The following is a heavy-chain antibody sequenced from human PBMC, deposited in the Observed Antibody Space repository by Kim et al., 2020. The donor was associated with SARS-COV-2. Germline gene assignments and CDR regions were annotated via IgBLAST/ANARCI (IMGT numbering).Heavy chain of an antibody. D-gene: IGHD6-19*01. V-gene: IGHV1-18*01. J-gene: IGHJ4*02. Sequence: LQGRVTMTTDTSTSTAYMELRSLRSDDTAMYYCARDRRYSSGWMRSHFDYWGQGTLVTVSS. CDR3: ARDRRYSSGWMRSHFDY.